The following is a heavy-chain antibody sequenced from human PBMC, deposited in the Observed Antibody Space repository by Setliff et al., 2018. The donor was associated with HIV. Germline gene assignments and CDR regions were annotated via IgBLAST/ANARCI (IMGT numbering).Heavy chain of an antibody. J-gene: IGHJ5*02. CDR2: IKSKTDGGTT. CDR1: GFTFSNYA. Sequence: PGGSLRLSCAASGFTFSNYAMSWVRQAPGKGLEWVGRIKSKTDGGTTDYAAPVKGRFTISRDDSKNTLYLQMNSLEIEDTAVYYCTTRLSGSYIPNWFDPWGQGTLVTVSS. D-gene: IGHD1-26*01. CDR3: TTRLSGSYIPNWFDP. V-gene: IGHV3-15*01.